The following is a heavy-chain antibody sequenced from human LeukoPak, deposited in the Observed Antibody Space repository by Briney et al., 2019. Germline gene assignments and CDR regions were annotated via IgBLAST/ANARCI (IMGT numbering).Heavy chain of an antibody. D-gene: IGHD1-26*01. CDR3: AALYSGSQLPGNY. CDR1: GYTFTDYY. V-gene: IGHV1-69-2*01. Sequence: ASVKVSCKVSGYTFTDYYMHWVQQAPGKGLEWMGLVDPEDGETIYAEKFQGRVTITADTSTDTAYMELSSLRSEDTAVYYCAALYSGSQLPGNYWGQGTQVTVSS. J-gene: IGHJ4*02. CDR2: VDPEDGET.